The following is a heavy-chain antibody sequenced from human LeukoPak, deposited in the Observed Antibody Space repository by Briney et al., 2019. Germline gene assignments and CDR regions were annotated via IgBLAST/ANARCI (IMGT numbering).Heavy chain of an antibody. CDR3: ARLGADYGSGSYYNDY. CDR2: FDPSDSYT. D-gene: IGHD3-10*01. CDR1: GYSFTAYW. J-gene: IGHJ4*02. Sequence: GESLKISCKGSGYSFTAYWTSGGRQSPGKGLGGMGRFDPSDSYTNYSPSFQGHVTISADKSISTAYLQWSSLKASDTAMYYCARLGADYGSGSYYNDYWGQGTLVTVSS. V-gene: IGHV5-10-1*01.